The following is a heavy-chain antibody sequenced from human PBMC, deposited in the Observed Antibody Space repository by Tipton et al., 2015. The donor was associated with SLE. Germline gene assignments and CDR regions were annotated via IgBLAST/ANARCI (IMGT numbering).Heavy chain of an antibody. CDR2: IYSSGER. CDR3: ARGSDGEYVRYFDV. CDR1: GGSISFDY. D-gene: IGHD4-17*01. V-gene: IGHV4-4*07. Sequence: TLSLTCTVSGGSISFDYWSWIRQSAGRGLEWSGRIYSSGERDYNPSPRSRVTMSIDASQNRVSLGLKSVSAADTAVYYCARGSDGEYVRYFDVWGPGTLVTVSS. J-gene: IGHJ2*01.